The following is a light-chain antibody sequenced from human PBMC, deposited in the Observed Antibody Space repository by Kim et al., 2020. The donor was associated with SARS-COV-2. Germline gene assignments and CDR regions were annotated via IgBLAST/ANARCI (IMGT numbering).Light chain of an antibody. CDR2: SNN. Sequence: QSVLTQPPSASGTPGQTVIISCSGSSSNIGINSVSWFQQFPGTAPKLLIYSNNQRPSGVPARFSGGKSGTSASLATSGLQSEDEADYYCAAWDDTLKSFVFGTGTKVTVL. V-gene: IGLV1-44*01. J-gene: IGLJ1*01. CDR1: SSNIGINS. CDR3: AAWDDTLKSFV.